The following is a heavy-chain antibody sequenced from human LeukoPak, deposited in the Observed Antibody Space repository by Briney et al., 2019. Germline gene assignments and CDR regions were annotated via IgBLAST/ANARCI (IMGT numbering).Heavy chain of an antibody. CDR3: ARTPLRPAATTPRQLDY. J-gene: IGHJ4*02. V-gene: IGHV1-69*13. CDR2: IIPIFSTA. D-gene: IGHD5-12*01. Sequence: SVKVSCKASGGTFSSSAISWVRRAPGQGLEWMGGIIPIFSTADYAQKFQGRVTITADESTSTAYMELSSLRSEDTAVFYCARTPLRPAATTPRQLDYWGQGTLVTVSS. CDR1: GGTFSSSA.